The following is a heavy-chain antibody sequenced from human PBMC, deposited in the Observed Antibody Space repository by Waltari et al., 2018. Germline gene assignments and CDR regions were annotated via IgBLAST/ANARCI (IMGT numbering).Heavy chain of an antibody. Sequence: QVQLVQSGAEVKKPGSSVKVSCKASGGTFSSYALIWVRQAPGRGLEWRGGILPICGNANNAKAFKGRVTTYADESTSTAYMELRSLRSEDTAVYYCARGIGVGNYYYYYMDVWGKGTTVTVSS. CDR3: ARGIGVGNYYYYYMDV. CDR2: ILPICGNA. D-gene: IGHD3-3*01. V-gene: IGHV1-69*01. CDR1: GGTFSSYA. J-gene: IGHJ6*03.